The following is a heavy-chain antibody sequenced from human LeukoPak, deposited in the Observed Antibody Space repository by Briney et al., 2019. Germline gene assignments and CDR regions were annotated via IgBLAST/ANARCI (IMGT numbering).Heavy chain of an antibody. V-gene: IGHV4-4*02. CDR2: IYHSGST. J-gene: IGHJ1*01. CDR1: GGSISSSNW. D-gene: IGHD6-13*01. CDR3: ATAGYSSSWRAEYFQH. Sequence: SSGTLSLTCAVSGGSISSSNWWSWVRQPPGKELEWIGEIYHSGSTNYNPSLKSRVTISVDKSKNQFSLKLSSVTAADTAVYYCATAGYSSSWRAEYFQHWGQGTLVTVSS.